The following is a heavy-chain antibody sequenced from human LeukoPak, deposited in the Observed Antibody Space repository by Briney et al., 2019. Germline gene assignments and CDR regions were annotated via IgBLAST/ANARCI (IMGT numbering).Heavy chain of an antibody. CDR1: EYSFTSYS. Sequence: GESRNIPCKGSEYSFTSYSIGWARQIPGKGLEWMEIIYPGDSDTRYSPPFQGQVTNSDDKPISTAYLQWTSLKAPAPAMYSVARIIGGAGSWVDYWGHGTLVTV. CDR2: IYPGDSDT. V-gene: IGHV5-51*04. CDR3: ARIIGGAGSWVDY. J-gene: IGHJ4*01. D-gene: IGHD3-10*01.